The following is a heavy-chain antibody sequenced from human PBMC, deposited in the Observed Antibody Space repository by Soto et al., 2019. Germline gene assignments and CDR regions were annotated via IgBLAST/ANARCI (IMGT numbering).Heavy chain of an antibody. CDR1: GASINNNDYY. V-gene: IGHV4-30-4*02. CDR3: DRMSDFYDKWYYDL. D-gene: IGHD3-16*01. J-gene: IGHJ2*01. CDR2: VYYSGTT. Sequence: SYTLSLTCSVSGASINNNDYYWSWIRQTPGKGLEWIGYVYYSGTTDYIPSLKSRLSMSIDKSQNQFTLKRNSVTAADTATYYCDRMSDFYDKWYYDLWGRGTLVTSPQ.